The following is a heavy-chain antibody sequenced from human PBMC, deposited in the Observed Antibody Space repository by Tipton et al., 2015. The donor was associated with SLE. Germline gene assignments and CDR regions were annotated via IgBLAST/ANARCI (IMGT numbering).Heavy chain of an antibody. D-gene: IGHD5-12*01. CDR2: ISFSGLT. CDR3: ARRLARYSGYDYFDY. Sequence: TLSLTCTVSGGSISGYYWSWVRQPPGKGLEWIGYISFSGLTNYNPSVRSRVSTSMDTSNHQFSLQMSSVTAADTALYYCARRLARYSGYDYFDYWGQGSLSTVSS. V-gene: IGHV4-59*08. J-gene: IGHJ4*02. CDR1: GGSISGYY.